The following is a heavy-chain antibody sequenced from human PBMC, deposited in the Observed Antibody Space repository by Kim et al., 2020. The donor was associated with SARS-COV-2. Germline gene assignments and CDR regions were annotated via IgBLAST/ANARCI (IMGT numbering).Heavy chain of an antibody. CDR3: TTAFSITAVPFDY. J-gene: IGHJ4*02. Sequence: GSLRLSCAASGFTFSNAWMSWVRQAPGKGLEWVGRIKSKTDGGTTDYAAPVKGRFTISRDDSKNTLYLQMNSLKTEDTAVYYCTTAFSITAVPFDYWGQGTLVTVSS. CDR2: IKSKTDGGTT. V-gene: IGHV3-15*01. CDR1: GFTFSNAW. D-gene: IGHD3-10*01.